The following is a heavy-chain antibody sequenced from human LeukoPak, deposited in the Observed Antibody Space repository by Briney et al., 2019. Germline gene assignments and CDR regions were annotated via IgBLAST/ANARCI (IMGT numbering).Heavy chain of an antibody. V-gene: IGHV4-59*01. CDR3: AREDPQTTVPEGLDV. D-gene: IGHD4-17*01. CDR1: GGSIGSYY. J-gene: IGHJ6*02. Sequence: SSEALSLTCAVSGGSIGSYYWSWLRQPPGRGLEWIGYIYYSWTTNYNPSLKSRVTISVDTSKNQFSLKLTSVTAADTAVYYCAREDPQTTVPEGLDVWGQGTTVTVSS. CDR2: IYYSWTT.